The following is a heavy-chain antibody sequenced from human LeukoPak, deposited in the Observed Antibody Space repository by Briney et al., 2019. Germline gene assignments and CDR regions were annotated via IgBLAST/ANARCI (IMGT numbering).Heavy chain of an antibody. D-gene: IGHD3-10*01. CDR2: ISSSGTYA. CDR3: VRAIGRGPGGHFDY. V-gene: IGHV3-11*05. Sequence: GGSLTLSCAASGLTFSVTYMSWIRHAPGEGLECVSYISSSGTYAEYADSVKGRFTISKDNAKNALYLQMNSLRGEDTAVYYCVRAIGRGPGGHFDYWGQGTLVTVSS. J-gene: IGHJ4*02. CDR1: GLTFSVTY.